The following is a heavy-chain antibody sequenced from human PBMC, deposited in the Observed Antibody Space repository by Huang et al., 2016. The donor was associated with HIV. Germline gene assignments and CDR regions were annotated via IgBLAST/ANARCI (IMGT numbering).Heavy chain of an antibody. J-gene: IGHJ4*02. CDR1: GFTFSKAW. D-gene: IGHD3-22*01. V-gene: IGHV3-15*01. CDR3: TTHLDYYDSSGYYFGNY. CDR2: IKSKTDGGTT. Sequence: EVQLVESGGGLVKPGGSLRLSCAASGFTFSKAWLSWVRQAAGQGLEWVGRIKSKTDGGTTDYTAPVKGRFTISRDDSRNTLYLQMNSLKTEDTAVYYCTTHLDYYDSSGYYFGNYWGQGTLVTVSS.